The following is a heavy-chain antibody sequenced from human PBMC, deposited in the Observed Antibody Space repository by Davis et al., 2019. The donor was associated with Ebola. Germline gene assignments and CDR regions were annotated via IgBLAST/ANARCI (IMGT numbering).Heavy chain of an antibody. D-gene: IGHD3-10*01. V-gene: IGHV3-30*03. CDR2: ISYDGSNK. CDR1: GFTFSSYG. CDR3: ARDLVRPEWPDYYYGMDV. J-gene: IGHJ6*02. Sequence: PGGSLRLSCAASGFTFSSYGMHWVRQAPGKGLEWVAVISYDGSNKYYADSVKGRFTISRDNSKNTLYLQMNSLRAEDTAVYYCARDLVRPEWPDYYYGMDVWGQGTTVTVSS.